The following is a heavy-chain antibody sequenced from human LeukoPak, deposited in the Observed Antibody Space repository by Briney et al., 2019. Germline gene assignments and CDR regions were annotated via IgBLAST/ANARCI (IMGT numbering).Heavy chain of an antibody. CDR1: GGSISSGSYY. Sequence: SETLSLTCTVSGGSISSGSYYWSWIRQPAGKGLEWIGRIYTSGSTNYNPSLKSRVTISVDTSKNQFSLKLSSVTAADTAVYYCARDLVYYYGSRYYYYYMDVWGKGTTVTISS. CDR2: IYTSGST. D-gene: IGHD3-10*01. J-gene: IGHJ6*03. CDR3: ARDLVYYYGSRYYYYYMDV. V-gene: IGHV4-61*02.